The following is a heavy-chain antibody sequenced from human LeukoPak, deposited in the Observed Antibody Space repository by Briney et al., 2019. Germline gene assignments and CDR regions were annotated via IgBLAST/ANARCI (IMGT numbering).Heavy chain of an antibody. CDR2: ISSSGTTI. V-gene: IGHV3-11*04. D-gene: IGHD5-12*01. J-gene: IGHJ1*01. Sequence: GGSLRLSCAASRFTFSDYYMSWIRQAPGKGLEWVSYISSSGTTIYYADSVKGRFTISRDNAKNSLYLQMNSLRAEDTAVYYCARALLVATTRAEYFQRWGQGTLVTVSS. CDR1: RFTFSDYY. CDR3: ARALLVATTRAEYFQR.